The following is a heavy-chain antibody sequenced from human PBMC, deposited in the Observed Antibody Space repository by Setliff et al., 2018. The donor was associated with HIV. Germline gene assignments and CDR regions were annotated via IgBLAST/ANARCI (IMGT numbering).Heavy chain of an antibody. V-gene: IGHV4-34*01. J-gene: IGHJ6*03. CDR2: INHSGST. D-gene: IGHD2-8*01. CDR3: ARGARLLTGYADRWDYYYMRI. Sequence: PSETLSLTCAVYGGSFSEYYWSWIRQSPGKGLEWIGEINHSGSTHYNPPLKSRATISVDTSKDQFSLKLSSVTAADTAVYYCARGARLLTGYADRWDYYYMRIWGKGTTVTVSS. CDR1: GGSFSEYY.